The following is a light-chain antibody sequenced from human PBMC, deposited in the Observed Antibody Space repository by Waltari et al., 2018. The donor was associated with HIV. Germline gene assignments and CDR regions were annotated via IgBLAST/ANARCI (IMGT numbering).Light chain of an antibody. V-gene: IGKV3-15*01. CDR2: DAS. Sequence: EIVMTQSPATLSVSPGEEATLSCRASQGVSDKLAWYQQKPGQAPRLLIYDASTRATGIPARFSGSGSGTDFTLNISSLEPEDLAVYSCQQHSSWPLTFGGGTKVEIK. J-gene: IGKJ4*01. CDR3: QQHSSWPLT. CDR1: QGVSDK.